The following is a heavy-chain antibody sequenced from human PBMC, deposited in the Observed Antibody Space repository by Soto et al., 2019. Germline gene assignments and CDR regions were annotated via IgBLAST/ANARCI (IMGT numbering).Heavy chain of an antibody. V-gene: IGHV3-48*02. CDR3: AREGWPLLQTGMDV. CDR1: GFTFRSYS. CDR2: ISSSNRTI. D-gene: IGHD2-15*01. J-gene: IGHJ6*02. Sequence: GGSLRLSCAASGFTFRSYSMNWVRQAPGKGLEWVSYISSSNRTIDYADSVKGRFIISRDNAKNSLYLQMHSLRDEDTAVYYCAREGWPLLQTGMDVWGQGTTVTVSS.